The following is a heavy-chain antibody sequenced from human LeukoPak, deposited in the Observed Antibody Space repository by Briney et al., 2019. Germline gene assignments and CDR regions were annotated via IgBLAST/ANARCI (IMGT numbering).Heavy chain of an antibody. CDR2: IWYDGSNK. CDR1: GFTFSSYG. J-gene: IGHJ4*02. D-gene: IGHD6-13*01. Sequence: GGSLRLSCAASGFTFSSYGMHWVRQAPGKGLEWVAVIWYDGSNKYYADSVKGRFTISRDNSKNTLYLQMNGLRAEDTAVYYCARGRIAAAPDYWGQGTLVTVSS. V-gene: IGHV3-33*08. CDR3: ARGRIAAAPDY.